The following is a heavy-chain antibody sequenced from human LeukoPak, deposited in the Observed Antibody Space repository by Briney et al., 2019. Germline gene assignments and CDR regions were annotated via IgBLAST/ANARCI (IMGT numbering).Heavy chain of an antibody. CDR1: GFSISRSYY. V-gene: IGHV4-38-2*01. CDR3: ARAGWIITSGIDY. CDR2: IYHIGST. J-gene: IGHJ4*02. Sequence: PSETLSLTCGVSGFSISRSYYWAWIRQPPGKGLEWIGTIYHIGSTYYSPSLGGRVTMSVDTSKNEFSLNLKSVTAADTAVYYCARAGWIITSGIDYWGQGALVTVSS. D-gene: IGHD3-10*01.